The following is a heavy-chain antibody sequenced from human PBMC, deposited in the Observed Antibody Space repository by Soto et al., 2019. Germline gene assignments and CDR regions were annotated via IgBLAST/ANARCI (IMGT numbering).Heavy chain of an antibody. J-gene: IGHJ6*02. CDR2: IIPIFGTA. Sequence: GASVKVSCKASGGTFSSYAISWVRQAPGQGLEWMGGIIPIFGTANYAQKVQGRVTITADESTSTAYMELSSLRSEDKAVYYCAREAGVRGVITCYYYYGMDVWGQGTTVTVSS. D-gene: IGHD3-10*01. CDR1: GGTFSSYA. V-gene: IGHV1-69*13. CDR3: AREAGVRGVITCYYYYGMDV.